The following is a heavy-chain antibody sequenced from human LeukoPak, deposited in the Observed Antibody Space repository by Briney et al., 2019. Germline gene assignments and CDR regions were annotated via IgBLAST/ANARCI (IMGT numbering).Heavy chain of an antibody. D-gene: IGHD3-22*01. CDR1: GFMFSNYW. CDR3: AKDSSVFHYDSRNFDY. Sequence: GGSLRLSCAASGFMFSNYWMSWVRQAPGKGLEWVANIKQDGSESRYVDSVKGRFTISRDNAKNSLYLQMNSLRAEDTAVFYCAKDSSVFHYDSRNFDYWGQGTLVTVSS. V-gene: IGHV3-7*01. J-gene: IGHJ4*02. CDR2: IKQDGSES.